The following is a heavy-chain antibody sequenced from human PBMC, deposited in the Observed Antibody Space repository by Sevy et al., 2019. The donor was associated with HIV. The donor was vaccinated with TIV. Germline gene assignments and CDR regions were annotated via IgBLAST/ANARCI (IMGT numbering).Heavy chain of an antibody. D-gene: IGHD5-12*01. CDR3: VGNRSGLPHFDY. Sequence: ASVKVSCKVSRYSLTELSMHWVRQAPGKGLEWMGGFDPEDGKTIYAQKFQGRVTMTEDTSTDTAYMELSSLRSEDTAVFYCVGNRSGLPHFDYWGQGTLVTVSS. CDR1: RYSLTELS. V-gene: IGHV1-24*01. CDR2: FDPEDGKT. J-gene: IGHJ4*02.